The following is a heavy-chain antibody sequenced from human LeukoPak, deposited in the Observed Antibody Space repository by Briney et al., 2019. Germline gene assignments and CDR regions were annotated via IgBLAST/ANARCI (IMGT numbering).Heavy chain of an antibody. J-gene: IGHJ3*02. D-gene: IGHD2-2*01. Sequence: PSETLSLTCAVSGYSISSGYYWGWIRQPPGKGLEWIGSIYPSGSTYYNPSLKSRVTISVDTSKNQFSLKLSSVTAADTAVYYCAIGIVVVPAAMVSDALDIWGQGTMVTVSS. V-gene: IGHV4-38-2*01. CDR3: AIGIVVVPAAMVSDALDI. CDR2: IYPSGST. CDR1: GYSISSGYY.